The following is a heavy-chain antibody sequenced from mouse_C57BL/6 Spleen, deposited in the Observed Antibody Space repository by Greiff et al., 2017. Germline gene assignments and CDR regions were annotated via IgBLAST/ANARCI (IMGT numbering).Heavy chain of an antibody. CDR1: GYAFSSYW. CDR3: ARGDYSNYVPFDY. J-gene: IGHJ2*01. V-gene: IGHV1-80*01. D-gene: IGHD2-5*01. CDR2: IYPGAGDT. Sequence: VQLQQSGAELVKPGASVKISCKASGYAFSSYWMNWVKQRPGRGLEGIGQIYPGAGDTNYNGKLKGKATLTADKSSSTAYMQLSSLTSEDSAVYFGARGDYSNYVPFDYWGQGTTLTVSS.